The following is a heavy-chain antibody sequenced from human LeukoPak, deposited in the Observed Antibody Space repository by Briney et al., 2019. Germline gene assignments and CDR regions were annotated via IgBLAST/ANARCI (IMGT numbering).Heavy chain of an antibody. CDR2: ISGSGGST. D-gene: IGHD4-17*01. Sequence: GGSLRLSCGASGFTFTDNYMSWVRQAPGKGLEWVSAISGSGGSTYYADSVKGRFTISRDNSKNTLYLQMNSLRAEDTAVYYCAKRGILTTVTTNSWFNPWGQGTLVTVSS. CDR3: AKRGILTTVTTNSWFNP. CDR1: GFTFTDNY. V-gene: IGHV3-23*01. J-gene: IGHJ5*02.